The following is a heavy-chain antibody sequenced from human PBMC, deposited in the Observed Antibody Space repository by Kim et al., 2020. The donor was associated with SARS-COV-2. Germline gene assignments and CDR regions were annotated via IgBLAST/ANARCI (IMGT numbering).Heavy chain of an antibody. Sequence: GGSLRLSCAASGFTFSGYYMSWIRQAPGKGLEWVSYINRSGTPIYYADSVKGRFTISRDNAKNSLYLQMNSLRAEDTAVYYCARGLIFGVVPDCWGQGTL. J-gene: IGHJ4*02. CDR1: GFTFSGYY. V-gene: IGHV3-11*01. CDR3: ARGLIFGVVPDC. D-gene: IGHD3-3*01. CDR2: INRSGTPI.